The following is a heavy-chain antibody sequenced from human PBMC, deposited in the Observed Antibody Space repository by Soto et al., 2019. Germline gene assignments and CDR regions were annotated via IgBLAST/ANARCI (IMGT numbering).Heavy chain of an antibody. CDR1: GFTFTSSA. CDR2: IVVGSGNT. CDR3: ARGEHVVALNPSNYFLGY. D-gene: IGHD2-2*01. J-gene: IGHJ4*02. V-gene: IGHV1-58*02. Sequence: SVKVSCKASGFTFTSSAMQWVRQARGQRLEWIGWIVVGSGNTNYAQKFQERVTITRDMSTSTAYMELCSLRSEDTAVYYCARGEHVVALNPSNYFLGYSGQGSLVIVSS.